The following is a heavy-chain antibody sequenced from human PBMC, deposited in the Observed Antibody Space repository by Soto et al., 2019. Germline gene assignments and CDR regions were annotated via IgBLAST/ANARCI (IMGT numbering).Heavy chain of an antibody. V-gene: IGHV3-9*01. CDR2: ISWNSGDI. Sequence: PAGSPRLSCEASGFIFDDYAMHWVRQAPGKGLEWVSGISWNSGDIRYTDSVKGRFTISRDNAKNSLYLQMNSLRPEDTAFYYCAKDGQVWGQGTLVTVSS. J-gene: IGHJ4*02. CDR1: GFIFDDYA. CDR3: AKDGQV.